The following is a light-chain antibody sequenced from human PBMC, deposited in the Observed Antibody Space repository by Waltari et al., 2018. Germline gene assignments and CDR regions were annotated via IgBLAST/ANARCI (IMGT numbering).Light chain of an antibody. CDR1: ESVGTS. CDR2: KAS. J-gene: IGKJ1*01. Sequence: DIQMPQSPSSLSVSVGDRVTITCRASESVGTSLAWYQQKPGRVPKLLIHKASRLESGVPSRFSGSGSGTEFTLTISSLQPEDLATYYCQHYVSYSRTFGQGTKVEI. CDR3: QHYVSYSRT. V-gene: IGKV1-5*03.